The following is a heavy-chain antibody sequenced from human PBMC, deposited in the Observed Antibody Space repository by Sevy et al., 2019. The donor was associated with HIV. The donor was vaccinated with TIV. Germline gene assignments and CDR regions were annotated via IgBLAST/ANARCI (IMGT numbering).Heavy chain of an antibody. CDR1: GYTFTTYD. D-gene: IGHD3-16*01. Sequence: ASVKVSCKASGYTFTTYDIHWVRQATGRGLEWLGSMNPNIGNTDYAQKFQGRLSMTTNSALSTAYMELSSLTSEDTAVYYCAREGMIFNVDLFDSWGQGTLVTVSS. J-gene: IGHJ5*01. CDR2: MNPNIGNT. V-gene: IGHV1-8*01. CDR3: AREGMIFNVDLFDS.